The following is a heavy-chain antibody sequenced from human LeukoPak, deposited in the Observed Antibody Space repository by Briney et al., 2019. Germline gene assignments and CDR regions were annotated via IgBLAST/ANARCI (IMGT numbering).Heavy chain of an antibody. CDR1: GSSISSYY. CDR3: ASMITYPDDAFDI. D-gene: IGHD3-16*01. Sequence: SETLSLTCTASGSSISSYYWSWIRQPAGKGLEWIGRIYTSGSTNYKPSLKSRVTMSVDTSKNQFSLKLGSVTAADTAVYYCASMITYPDDAFDIWGQGTVVTVSS. V-gene: IGHV4-4*07. J-gene: IGHJ3*02. CDR2: IYTSGST.